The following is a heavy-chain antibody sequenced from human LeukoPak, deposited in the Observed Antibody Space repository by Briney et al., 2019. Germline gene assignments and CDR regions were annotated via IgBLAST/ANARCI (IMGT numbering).Heavy chain of an antibody. CDR2: IRYDGSNK. Sequence: PGGSLRLSCAAPGFTFSSYGMHWVRQAPGKGLEWVAFIRYDGSNKYYADSVKGRFTISRDNSKNTLYLQMNSLRAEDTAVYYCAKMNSGWYYYMDVWGKGTTVTVSS. J-gene: IGHJ6*03. CDR1: GFTFSSYG. V-gene: IGHV3-30*02. D-gene: IGHD6-19*01. CDR3: AKMNSGWYYYMDV.